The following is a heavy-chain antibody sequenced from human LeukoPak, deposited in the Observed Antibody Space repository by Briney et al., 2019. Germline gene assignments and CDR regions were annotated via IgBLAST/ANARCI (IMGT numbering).Heavy chain of an antibody. CDR1: GFTFSSYS. CDR3: ARDPPDYYDSSGYPK. Sequence: PGGSLRLSCAASGFTFSSYSMNWVCQAPGKGLEWVSSISSSSSYIYYADSVKGRFTISRDNAKNSLYLQMNSLRAEDTAVYYCARDPPDYYDSSGYPKWGQGTLVTVSS. D-gene: IGHD3-22*01. V-gene: IGHV3-21*01. J-gene: IGHJ4*02. CDR2: ISSSSSYI.